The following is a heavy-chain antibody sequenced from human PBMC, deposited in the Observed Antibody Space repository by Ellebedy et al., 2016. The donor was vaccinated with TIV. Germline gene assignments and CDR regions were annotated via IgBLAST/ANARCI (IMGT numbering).Heavy chain of an antibody. CDR3: ARNVHFYGSGRMYNWIDP. CDR2: RHHGGST. D-gene: IGHD3-10*01. J-gene: IGHJ5*02. Sequence: MPSETLSLTCTVSGGSIISTSYYWGWIRQPPGKGLEWIGSRHHGGSTYYNPSLKSRVTISVDTSKKQFSLKVTSVTAADTAVYYCARNVHFYGSGRMYNWIDPWGQGTLVTVSS. CDR1: GGSIISTSYY. V-gene: IGHV4-39*01.